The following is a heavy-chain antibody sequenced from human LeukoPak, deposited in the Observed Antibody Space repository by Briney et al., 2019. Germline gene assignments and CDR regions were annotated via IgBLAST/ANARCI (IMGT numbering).Heavy chain of an antibody. CDR3: ARVGSPNYYDSSGLHDY. D-gene: IGHD3-22*01. CDR1: GGSISSGGYY. V-gene: IGHV4-31*03. Sequence: SETLSLTCTVSGGSISSGGYYWSWIRQHPGKGLEWIGYIYYSGSTYYNPSLKSRVTISVDTSKNQFSLKLSSVTAADTAVYYRARVGSPNYYDSSGLHDYWGQGTLVTVSS. CDR2: IYYSGST. J-gene: IGHJ4*02.